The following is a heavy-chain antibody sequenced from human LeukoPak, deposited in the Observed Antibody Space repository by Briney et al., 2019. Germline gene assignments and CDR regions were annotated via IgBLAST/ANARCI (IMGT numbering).Heavy chain of an antibody. CDR2: ISSSGSTI. V-gene: IGHV3-11*01. CDR3: ARAVVVGATTYFDY. J-gene: IGHJ4*02. CDR1: GFTFSDYY. D-gene: IGHD1-26*01. Sequence: PGGSLRLSCAVSGFTFSDYYMSWIRQAPGKGLEWVSYISSSGSTIYYADSVKGRFTISRDNAKNSLYLQMNSLRAEDTAVYYCARAVVVGATTYFDYWGQGTLVTVSS.